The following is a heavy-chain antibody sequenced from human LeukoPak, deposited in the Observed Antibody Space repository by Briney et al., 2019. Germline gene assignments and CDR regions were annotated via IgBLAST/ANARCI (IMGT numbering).Heavy chain of an antibody. CDR1: GYTFTDYY. CDR2: SNPNSGGT. V-gene: IGHV1-2*02. Sequence: ASVKVSCKASGYTFTDYYMHWVRQAPGQGLGWMGWSNPNSGGTQYAQKFQGRVTMTRDTSITTAYMELSSLTFDDTAVYYCARVKGGFGELSSFEYWGQGTLVTVSS. D-gene: IGHD3-10*01. CDR3: ARVKGGFGELSSFEY. J-gene: IGHJ4*02.